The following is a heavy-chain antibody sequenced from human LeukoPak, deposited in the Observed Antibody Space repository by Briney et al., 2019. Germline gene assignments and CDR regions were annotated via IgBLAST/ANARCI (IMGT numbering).Heavy chain of an antibody. CDR3: AKDRGVSTITRKVDCFDY. CDR2: INTEGTTT. Sequence: GGSLRLSCAASGFTFSSYWMHWVRQAPGKGLVWVSRINTEGTTTNYADSVKGRFTISRDNSKNTLYLQMNSLRAEDTAVYYCAKDRGVSTITRKVDCFDYWGQGTLVTVSS. V-gene: IGHV3-74*01. CDR1: GFTFSSYW. D-gene: IGHD5/OR15-5a*01. J-gene: IGHJ4*02.